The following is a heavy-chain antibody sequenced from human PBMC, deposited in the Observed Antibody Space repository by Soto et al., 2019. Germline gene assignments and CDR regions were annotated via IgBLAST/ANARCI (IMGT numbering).Heavy chain of an antibody. V-gene: IGHV4-61*01. Sequence: LSLTCTVSGGSVSSGSYYWSWIRQPPGKGLEWIGYIYYSGSTNYNPSLKSRVTISVDTSKNQFSLKLSSVTAADTAVYYCARDRSGSYYDAFDIWGQGTMVTVSS. CDR2: IYYSGST. D-gene: IGHD1-26*01. CDR3: ARDRSGSYYDAFDI. J-gene: IGHJ3*02. CDR1: GGSVSSGSYY.